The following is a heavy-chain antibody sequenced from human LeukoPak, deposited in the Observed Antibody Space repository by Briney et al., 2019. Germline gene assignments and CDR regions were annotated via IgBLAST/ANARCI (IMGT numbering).Heavy chain of an antibody. CDR2: INLNSGGT. J-gene: IGHJ4*02. CDR3: ARDRATSSCSPVGFDY. D-gene: IGHD6-13*01. Sequence: ASVTVSFTASGYTFTCCYMHWVWQAHGQGLGWVGWINLNSGGTNYAQKFQGRVTMTRNTSITTAYMELSRLRSDDTAVYYCARDRATSSCSPVGFDYWGQRTLVTVSS. V-gene: IGHV1-2*02. CDR1: GYTFTCCY.